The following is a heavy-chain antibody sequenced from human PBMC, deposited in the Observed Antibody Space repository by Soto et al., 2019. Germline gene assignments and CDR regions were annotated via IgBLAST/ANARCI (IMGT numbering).Heavy chain of an antibody. V-gene: IGHV3-66*01. CDR2: IYSGGST. CDR1: GFTVSSDY. J-gene: IGHJ6*02. D-gene: IGHD3-10*01. Sequence: EVRLVETGGGLVQPGGSLRLSCAASGFTVSSDYMSWVRQAPGKGLEWVSVIYSGGSTYYADSVKGRFTISRDNSKNMLYLQMNSLRAEDTAVYYCARDPGVRNGMSVWGQGTTVTVSS. CDR3: ARDPGVRNGMSV.